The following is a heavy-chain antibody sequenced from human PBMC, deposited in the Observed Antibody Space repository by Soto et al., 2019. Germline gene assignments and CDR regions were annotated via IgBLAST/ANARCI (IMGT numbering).Heavy chain of an antibody. Sequence: EVQLLESGGGLAQRGGSLRLSCAASGFTFSNYAMSWVRQAPGKGLEWVSSISGRGGTTYYADSVRGRFSITRDNSKNTVYLQMDSLGAAHTATYYCSKVAVSTSLFDFWGQGTLVTVSS. J-gene: IGHJ4*02. D-gene: IGHD2-2*01. CDR1: GFTFSNYA. V-gene: IGHV3-23*01. CDR3: SKVAVSTSLFDF. CDR2: ISGRGGTT.